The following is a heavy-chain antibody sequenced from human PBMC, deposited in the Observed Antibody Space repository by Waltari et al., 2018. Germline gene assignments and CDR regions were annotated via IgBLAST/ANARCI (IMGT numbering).Heavy chain of an antibody. V-gene: IGHV3-23*01. Sequence: EVQLLESGGGLIQPGGSLRVSCAASGFTFSSFDMIWVRQAPGKGREGVVYFGYYGKTMYFDSVNGRFTVSRDNSKSTLYLDMNSLRVEDTAKYYCAKDSVHSSGWYWKYWGQGTLVTVS. D-gene: IGHD6-13*01. CDR2: FGYYGKT. J-gene: IGHJ4*02. CDR1: GFTFSSFD. CDR3: AKDSVHSSGWYWKY.